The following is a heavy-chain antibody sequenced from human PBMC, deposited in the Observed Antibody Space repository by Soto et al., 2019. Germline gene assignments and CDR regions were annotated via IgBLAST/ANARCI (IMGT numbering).Heavy chain of an antibody. D-gene: IGHD1-26*01. CDR1: GFNVSTNY. J-gene: IGHJ4*02. CDR2: IYSGGTT. V-gene: IGHV3-53*01. Sequence: AGGSLRLSCAASGFNVSTNYMTWVRQAPGKGLEWVSVIYSGGTTYYADSVKGRFIISRDNFKNTLYLQMNNLRAEDTALYYCARGSGSLYYFHYWGQGTLVTVLL. CDR3: ARGSGSLYYFHY.